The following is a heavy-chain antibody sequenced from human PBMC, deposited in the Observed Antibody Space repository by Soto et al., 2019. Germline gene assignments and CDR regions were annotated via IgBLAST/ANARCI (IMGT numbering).Heavy chain of an antibody. CDR3: STDSNWNYVFQQ. CDR2: IKSKTDGGTT. D-gene: IGHD1-7*01. V-gene: IGHV3-15*01. J-gene: IGHJ1*01. CDR1: GFTFRNAW. Sequence: EVQLVESGGGLVKPGGSLRLSCAASGFTFRNAWMSWVRQAPGKGLEWVALIKSKTDGGTTDYAAPVKGRFTISRDDSKNTLYLQMNSLKTVDTAVYYCSTDSNWNYVFQQWGQGTLVTVSS.